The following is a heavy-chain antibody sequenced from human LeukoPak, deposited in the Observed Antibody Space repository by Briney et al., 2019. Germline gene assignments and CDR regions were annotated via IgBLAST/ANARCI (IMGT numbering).Heavy chain of an antibody. J-gene: IGHJ5*02. Sequence: PGRSLRLSCAASGFTFSSYAMHWVRQAPGKGLEWVAVISYDGSNKYYADSVKGRFTISRDNSKNTLYLQMNGLRAEDTAVYYCARDKVSSSWYEGGEWFDPWGQGTLVTVSS. CDR1: GFTFSSYA. V-gene: IGHV3-30-3*01. CDR2: ISYDGSNK. D-gene: IGHD6-13*01. CDR3: ARDKVSSSWYEGGEWFDP.